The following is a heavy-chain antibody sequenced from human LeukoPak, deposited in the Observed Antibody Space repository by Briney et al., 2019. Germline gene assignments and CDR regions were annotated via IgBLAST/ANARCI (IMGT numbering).Heavy chain of an antibody. J-gene: IGHJ4*02. Sequence: PGGSLRLSCAASGFTFDDYAMYWVRQAPGKGLEWVSGISWNSGSIGYADSVKGRFTISRDNAKNSLYLQMNSLRAEDTALYYCAKAAGYSSSWYPDFDYWGQGTLVIVSS. V-gene: IGHV3-9*01. CDR2: ISWNSGSI. CDR1: GFTFDDYA. D-gene: IGHD6-13*01. CDR3: AKAAGYSSSWYPDFDY.